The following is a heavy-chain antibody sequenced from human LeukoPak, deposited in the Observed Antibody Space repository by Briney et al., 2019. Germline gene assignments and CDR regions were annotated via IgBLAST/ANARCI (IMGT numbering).Heavy chain of an antibody. J-gene: IGHJ4*02. CDR2: ISGSGGST. D-gene: IGHD3-22*01. CDR3: AKGVPSDSSGYYFTDYFDY. Sequence: GGSLRLSCAASGFTFSSYAMSWVRQAPGKGLEWVSAISGSGGSTYYADSVKGRFTISRDNSKNTLYLQMNSLRAEDTAVYYCAKGVPSDSSGYYFTDYFDYWGQGTLVTVSS. V-gene: IGHV3-23*01. CDR1: GFTFSSYA.